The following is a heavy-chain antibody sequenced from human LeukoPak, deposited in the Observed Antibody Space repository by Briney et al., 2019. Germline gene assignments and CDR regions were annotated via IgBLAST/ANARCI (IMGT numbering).Heavy chain of an antibody. D-gene: IGHD3-3*01. CDR3: ARGGVNDFWSGYYTGIGDSYYMDV. CDR2: IYSGGST. Sequence: GGSLRLSCAAAGFTASSNYMSWDRQAPGKGLEWVSVIYSGGSTYYADSVKGRFTISRDNSKNTLYLQMNSLRAEDTAVYYCARGGVNDFWSGYYTGIGDSYYMDVRGKETTVTVSS. V-gene: IGHV3-53*01. J-gene: IGHJ6*03. CDR1: GFTASSNY.